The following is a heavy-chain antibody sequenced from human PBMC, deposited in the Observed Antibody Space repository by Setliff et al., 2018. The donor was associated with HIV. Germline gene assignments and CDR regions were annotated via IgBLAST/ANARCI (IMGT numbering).Heavy chain of an antibody. J-gene: IGHJ4*02. D-gene: IGHD3-22*01. CDR3: VKVPGSGIVRYFDY. V-gene: IGHV3-23*01. CDR1: GFSFDTFA. CDR2: ITDSGDST. Sequence: GGSLRLSCAASGFSFDTFAMTWVRQAPGKGLEWVSTITDSGDSTYYADSVKGRFTISRDNSKNTLYLQMNSLTDADTALYYCVKVPGSGIVRYFDYWGQGTLVTVSS.